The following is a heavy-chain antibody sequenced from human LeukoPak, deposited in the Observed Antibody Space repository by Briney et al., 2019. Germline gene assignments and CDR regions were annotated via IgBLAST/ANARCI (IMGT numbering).Heavy chain of an antibody. CDR1: GYTFTSYY. Sequence: EASVKVSCKASGYTFTSYYMHWVRQAPGQGLEWMGIINPSGGSTSYAQKFQGRVTMTRDMSTSTVYMELSSLRSEDTAVYYCARDSVVVAATGALDWFDPWGQGTLVTVSS. J-gene: IGHJ5*02. D-gene: IGHD2-15*01. V-gene: IGHV1-46*01. CDR3: ARDSVVVAATGALDWFDP. CDR2: INPSGGST.